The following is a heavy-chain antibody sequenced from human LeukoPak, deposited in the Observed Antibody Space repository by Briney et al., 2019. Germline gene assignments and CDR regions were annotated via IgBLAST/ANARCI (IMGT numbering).Heavy chain of an antibody. CDR2: ISWNSGSI. CDR3: AKGAGGIAVAGTGGSYFDY. Sequence: PGGSLRLSCAASGFTFDDYGMHWVRQAPGKGLEWVSDISWNSGSIGYADSVKGRFTISRDNAKNSLYLQMNSLRAEDMALYYCAKGAGGIAVAGTGGSYFDYWGQGTLVTVSS. D-gene: IGHD6-19*01. J-gene: IGHJ4*02. V-gene: IGHV3-9*03. CDR1: GFTFDDYG.